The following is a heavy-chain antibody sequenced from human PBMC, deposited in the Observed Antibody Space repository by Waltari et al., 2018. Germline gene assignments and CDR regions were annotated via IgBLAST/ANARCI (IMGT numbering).Heavy chain of an antibody. Sequence: QVQLQESGPGLVKPSETLSLTCTVSGGSIKTYYWSWIRQPPGKGLEWIGYTSDTGSTNSNPSLKSRVTISVDTSKNQFAPKLSSVTAADTAVYYCARGSSSGWYGYFDYWGQGTRVTVSS. D-gene: IGHD6-13*01. CDR3: ARGSSSGWYGYFDY. CDR2: TSDTGST. CDR1: GGSIKTYY. J-gene: IGHJ4*02. V-gene: IGHV4-59*01.